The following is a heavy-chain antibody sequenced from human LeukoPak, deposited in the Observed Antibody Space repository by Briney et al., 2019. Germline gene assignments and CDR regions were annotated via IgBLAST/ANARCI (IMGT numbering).Heavy chain of an antibody. CDR1: GFIFDDYA. CDR2: IYYSGST. V-gene: IGHV4-59*08. D-gene: IGHD6-19*01. CDR3: ARGRHSIAVAATGFDY. Sequence: LRLSCAASGFIFDDYAMPWVRQHPGKGLEWIGYIYYSGSTNYIPSLKSRVTISIDTSKNQFSLKLSSVTAADTAVYYCARGRHSIAVAATGFDYWGQGTLVTVSS. J-gene: IGHJ4*02.